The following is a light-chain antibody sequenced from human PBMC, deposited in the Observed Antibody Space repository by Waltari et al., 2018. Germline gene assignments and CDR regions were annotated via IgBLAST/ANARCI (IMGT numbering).Light chain of an antibody. J-gene: IGLJ3*02. Sequence: QSVLTQPPSASGTPGQRVTISCSGSRSNIGSNYVYWYQQVPGTAPNLLIYRNNRRPSGVPDRFSGSKSGTSASLAISGLRSEDEVDYYCAAWDDSLSGRVFGGGTKVTVL. CDR2: RNN. V-gene: IGLV1-47*01. CDR3: AAWDDSLSGRV. CDR1: RSNIGSNY.